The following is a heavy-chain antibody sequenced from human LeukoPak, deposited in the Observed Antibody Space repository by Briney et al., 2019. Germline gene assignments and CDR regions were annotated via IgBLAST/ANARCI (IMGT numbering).Heavy chain of an antibody. CDR3: AFSKGGGNSASDY. J-gene: IGHJ4*02. CDR1: GFSFSDYY. Sequence: GGSLRLSCAASGFSFSDYYMSWIRQAPGKGLEWVSYISSFGSTIYYADSVKGRFTISRDNAKNSLYLQMNSLRAEDTAVYYCAFSKGGGNSASDYWGQGTLVTASS. D-gene: IGHD4-23*01. CDR2: ISSFGSTI. V-gene: IGHV3-11*01.